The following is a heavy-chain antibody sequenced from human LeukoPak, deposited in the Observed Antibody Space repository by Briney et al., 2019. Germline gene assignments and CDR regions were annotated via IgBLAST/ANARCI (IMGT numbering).Heavy chain of an antibody. CDR1: GGTFSSYA. V-gene: IGHV1-69*04. D-gene: IGHD2-2*01. CDR2: IIPILGIA. J-gene: IGHJ3*02. CDR3: ARSRCTSTCCRSAFDI. Sequence: SVNVSCKASGGTFSSYAISWVRQAPGQGLEWMGRIIPILGIANYAQKFQGRVTITADKSTSTAYMELSSLRSEDTAVFYCARSRCTSTCCRSAFDIWGQGTMVTVSS.